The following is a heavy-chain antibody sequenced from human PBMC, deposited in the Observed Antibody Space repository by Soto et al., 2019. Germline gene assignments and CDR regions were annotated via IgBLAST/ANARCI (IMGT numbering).Heavy chain of an antibody. J-gene: IGHJ3*02. D-gene: IGHD2-2*01. V-gene: IGHV3-11*01. CDR3: ARSVVVIAALLGSSGFHAFAI. Sequence: GGFLTLSCAASGFTFSRYYMSCIRQAPGKGLEWVSYISSSGSTIYYADSVKGRFTISRDNAKNSLYLQMNSLRAEDTAVYYCARSVVVIAALLGSSGFHAFAIWGRGTMLTVSS. CDR2: ISSSGSTI. CDR1: GFTFSRYY.